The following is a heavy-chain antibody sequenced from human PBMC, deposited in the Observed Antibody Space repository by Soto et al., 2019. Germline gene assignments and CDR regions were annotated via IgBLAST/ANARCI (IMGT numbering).Heavy chain of an antibody. Sequence: QVQLVQSGAEVKKPGASVKVSCKASGYTFTSYGISWVRQAPGQGLEWMGWISAYNGNTNYAQKLQGRVTMTTDTSTSTAYMELRSLRSGDTAVYYCARDLYLRGYDFWSRYYYYGMDVWGQGTTVTVSS. J-gene: IGHJ6*02. D-gene: IGHD3-3*01. CDR1: GYTFTSYG. V-gene: IGHV1-18*01. CDR2: ISAYNGNT. CDR3: ARDLYLRGYDFWSRYYYYGMDV.